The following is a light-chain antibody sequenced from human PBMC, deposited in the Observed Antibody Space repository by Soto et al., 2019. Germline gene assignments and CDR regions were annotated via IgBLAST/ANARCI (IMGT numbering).Light chain of an antibody. CDR3: AGWDDSLNGPV. CDR1: SSNVGGNP. V-gene: IGLV1-44*01. J-gene: IGLJ1*01. CDR2: TNT. Sequence: VLTQPPSASGTPGQRVTISCSGSSSNVGGNPVNWYQHVPTTAPKLLIYTNTQRPSGVPDRFSGSKSGTSASLAISGLQSEDEADYYCAGWDDSLNGPVFGTGTKVTVL.